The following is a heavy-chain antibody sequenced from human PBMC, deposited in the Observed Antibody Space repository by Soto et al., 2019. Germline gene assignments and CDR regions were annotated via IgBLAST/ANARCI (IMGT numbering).Heavy chain of an antibody. CDR2: TRNKANSYTT. CDR1: GFTFSDHY. D-gene: IGHD3-22*01. J-gene: IGHJ4*02. CDR3: TTPSSGTRRVESYFDY. Sequence: PGGSLRLSCAASGFTFSDHYMDWVRQAPGKGLEWVGRTRNKANSYTTEYAASVKGRFTISRDDSKNSLYLQMNSLKTEDTAVYYCTTPSSGTRRVESYFDYCGEGT. V-gene: IGHV3-72*01.